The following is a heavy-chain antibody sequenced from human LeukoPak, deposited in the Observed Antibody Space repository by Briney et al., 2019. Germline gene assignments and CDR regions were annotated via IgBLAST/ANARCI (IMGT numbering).Heavy chain of an antibody. CDR3: AKAAGYSYGYNAFDI. CDR2: ISGSGATT. D-gene: IGHD5-18*01. V-gene: IGHV3-23*01. J-gene: IGHJ3*02. CDR1: GFTFSSNA. Sequence: PGGSLRLSCAAFGFTFSSNAMSWVRQAPGKGLEWVSAISGSGATTYYAASVKGRFTISRGNSKNTLYLHMNSLRAEDTAVYYCAKAAGYSYGYNAFDIWGQGTMVTVSS.